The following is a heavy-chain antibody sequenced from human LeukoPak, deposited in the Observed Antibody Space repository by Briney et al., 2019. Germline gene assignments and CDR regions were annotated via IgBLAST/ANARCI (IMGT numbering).Heavy chain of an antibody. CDR3: ARGSWSPLNWFDP. D-gene: IGHD6-13*01. V-gene: IGHV4-59*01. CDR1: GGSISSYY. Sequence: KTSETLSLTCTVSGGSISSYYWSWIRQPPGKGLEWIGYIYYSGSTNYNPSLKSRVTISVDTSKNQFSLKLSSVTAADTAVYYCARGSWSPLNWFDPWGQGTLVTVSS. J-gene: IGHJ5*02. CDR2: IYYSGST.